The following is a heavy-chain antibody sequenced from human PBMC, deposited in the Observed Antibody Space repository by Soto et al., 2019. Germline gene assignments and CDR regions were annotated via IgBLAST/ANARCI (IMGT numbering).Heavy chain of an antibody. V-gene: IGHV1-46*01. J-gene: IGHJ6*02. CDR1: GYTITSYY. D-gene: IGHD2-15*01. Sequence: QVYLVQSGAEVRKPGASVRLSCKASGYTITSYYMHWVRQAPGQGLEWMGIINPSSSATRYSQKFQGRVTITRDVTTSTGYMEMSGLRSEDTAVYYCARGYCSSGNCYRLYYDDRDVWGQGTTVTVSS. CDR3: ARGYCSSGNCYRLYYDDRDV. CDR2: INPSSSAT.